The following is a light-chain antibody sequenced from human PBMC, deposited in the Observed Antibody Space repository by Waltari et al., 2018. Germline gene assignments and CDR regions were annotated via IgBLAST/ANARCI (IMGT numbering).Light chain of an antibody. J-gene: IGKJ4*01. V-gene: IGKV3-11*01. CDR3: QHRSVWPLT. CDR1: QSVRSY. Sequence: IVLTQSPATLSLFPGDRATLPCRASQSVRSYLAWYQQKPGQAPRLLIYDASNRATGIPVRFSGSGSGTDFTLTISSLEPEDFAVYYCQHRSVWPLTFGGGTKVEIK. CDR2: DAS.